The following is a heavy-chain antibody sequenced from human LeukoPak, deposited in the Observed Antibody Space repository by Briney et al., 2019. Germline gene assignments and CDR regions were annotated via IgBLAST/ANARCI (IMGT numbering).Heavy chain of an antibody. J-gene: IGHJ3*02. CDR2: ISSSSSYI. D-gene: IGHD6-6*01. V-gene: IGHV3-21*01. CDR1: GFTFSSYS. Sequence: PGGSLRLSCAASGFTFSSYSMNWVCQAPGKGLEWVSSISSSSSYIYYADSVKGRFTISRDNAKNSLYLQMNSLRAEDTAVYYCASSSGNAFDIWGQGTMVTVSS. CDR3: ASSSGNAFDI.